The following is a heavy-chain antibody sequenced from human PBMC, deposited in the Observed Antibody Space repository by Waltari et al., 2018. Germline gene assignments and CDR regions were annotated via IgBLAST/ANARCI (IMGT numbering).Heavy chain of an antibody. CDR2: INHAGNI. D-gene: IGHD5-12*01. CDR1: GGSSGSYY. J-gene: IGHJ3*01. V-gene: IGHV4-34*01. CDR3: ARISGLDYATPM. Sequence: QLQLQQWAAGLLKPSETLSLTCGVRGGSSGSYYWGWIRQSPGKGLEWIGEINHAGNIHYNPSFKSRVTMSIDTARNQFSLEVKSVIAADTAVYFCARISGLDYATPMWGLGTVVTVSS.